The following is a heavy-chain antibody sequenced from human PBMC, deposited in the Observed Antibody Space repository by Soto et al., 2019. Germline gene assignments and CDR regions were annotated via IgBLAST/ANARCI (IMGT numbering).Heavy chain of an antibody. CDR2: IKQDGSEK. V-gene: IGHV3-7*03. J-gene: IGHJ6*02. Sequence: EVQLVESGGGLVQPGGSLRLSCAASGFTFSSYWMSWVRQAPGKGLEWVANIKQDGSEKYYVDSVKGRFTISRDNAKNSLYLQMNSLRAEDQAVYYCERDRVYTAMVLGQDGMDVWGQGGTVTVS. CDR1: GFTFSSYW. D-gene: IGHD5-18*01. CDR3: ERDRVYTAMVLGQDGMDV.